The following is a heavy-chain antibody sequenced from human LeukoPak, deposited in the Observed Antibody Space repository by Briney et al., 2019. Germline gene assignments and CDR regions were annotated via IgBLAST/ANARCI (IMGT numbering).Heavy chain of an antibody. CDR3: ARTSMVVAATPFGY. CDR1: VYTFTSYD. V-gene: IGHV1-8*01. Sequence: ASVKVSCKASVYTFTSYDINWVRQATGQGLEWMGWMNPNSGNTGYAQKFQGRVTMTRNTSISTAYMELSSLRSEDTAVYYCARTSMVVAATPFGYWGQGTLVTVSS. D-gene: IGHD2-15*01. J-gene: IGHJ4*02. CDR2: MNPNSGNT.